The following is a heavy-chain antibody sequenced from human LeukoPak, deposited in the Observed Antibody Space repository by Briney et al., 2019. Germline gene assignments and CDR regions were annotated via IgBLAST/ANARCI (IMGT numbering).Heavy chain of an antibody. CDR3: ARDRAGSGWYGFGY. D-gene: IGHD6-19*01. J-gene: IGHJ4*02. V-gene: IGHV3-21*01. CDR2: ISSSSSYI. Sequence: GGSLRLSCAASGFTFSSYSMNWVRQAPGKGLEWVSSISSSSSYIYYADSVKGRFTISRDNAKNSLYLQMNSLRAEDTAVYYCARDRAGSGWYGFGYWGQGTLVTVSS. CDR1: GFTFSSYS.